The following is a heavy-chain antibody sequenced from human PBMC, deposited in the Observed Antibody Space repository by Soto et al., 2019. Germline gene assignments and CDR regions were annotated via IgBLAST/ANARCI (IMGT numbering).Heavy chain of an antibody. CDR2: IYYSGST. D-gene: IGHD2-15*01. J-gene: IGHJ4*02. CDR3: AVGICSGGSCPHSFDY. CDR1: GGSISSGGYY. Sequence: PSETLSLTCTVSGGSISSGGYYWNWIRQHPGKGLEWIGYIYYSGSTYYNPSLKSRVTISVDTSKNQFSLKLSSVTAADTAVYYCAVGICSGGSCPHSFDYWGQGTLVTVSS. V-gene: IGHV4-31*03.